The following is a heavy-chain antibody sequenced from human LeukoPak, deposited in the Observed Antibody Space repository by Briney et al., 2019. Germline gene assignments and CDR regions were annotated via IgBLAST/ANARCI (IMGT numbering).Heavy chain of an antibody. V-gene: IGHV1-2*02. CDR1: GYTFTGYY. J-gene: IGHJ4*02. CDR2: INPNSGGT. D-gene: IGHD3-22*01. CDR3: ARGLGYYYDSSGYTEPFDY. Sequence: ASVKVSCKASGYTFTGYYMHWVRQAPGQGLEWMGWINPNSGGTNYAQKFQGRVTMTRDTSISTAYMELSRLRSDDTAVYYCARGLGYYYDSSGYTEPFDYWGQGTLVTVSS.